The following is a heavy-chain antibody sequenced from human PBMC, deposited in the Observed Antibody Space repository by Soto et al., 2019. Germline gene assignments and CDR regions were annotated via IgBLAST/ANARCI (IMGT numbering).Heavy chain of an antibody. CDR3: TRGTAPSIPNAFDI. Sequence: EVQLVESGGDLVQPGGSLRLSCAASGFTFSTYWMHWVRQAPGKGLVWVSRIKSDGSSTFYADSVKGRFTISRDNAKNTLYIQMNSLGAEDTAVYYCTRGTAPSIPNAFDIWGQGTMVTVSS. CDR2: IKSDGSST. D-gene: IGHD2-21*01. V-gene: IGHV3-74*01. J-gene: IGHJ3*02. CDR1: GFTFSTYW.